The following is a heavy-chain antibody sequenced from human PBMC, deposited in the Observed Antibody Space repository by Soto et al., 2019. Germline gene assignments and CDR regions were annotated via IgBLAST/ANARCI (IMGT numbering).Heavy chain of an antibody. CDR1: GGSISSYY. Sequence: SETLSLTCTVSGGSISSYYWSWIRQPPGKGLEWIGYIYYSGGTNYNPSLKSRVTISVDTSKNQFALKLSSVTAADTAVYYCARHYYYYDDMDVWGQGTTVTVSS. CDR3: ARHYYYYDDMDV. CDR2: IYYSGGT. V-gene: IGHV4-59*08. J-gene: IGHJ6*02.